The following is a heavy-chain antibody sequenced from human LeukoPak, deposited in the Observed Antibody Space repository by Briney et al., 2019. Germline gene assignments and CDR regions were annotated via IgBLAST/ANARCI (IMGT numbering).Heavy chain of an antibody. Sequence: GGSLRLSCAASGFTFSDYYMSWIRQAPGKGLEWVSYISSSGSTIYYADSVKGRFTISRDNAKNSLYLQMNSLRAADTAVYYCARGCAYGGNKVWARLYVHWYFDLWGRGTLVTVSS. CDR1: GFTFSDYY. CDR3: ARGCAYGGNKVWARLYVHWYFDL. D-gene: IGHD4-23*01. CDR2: ISSSGSTI. J-gene: IGHJ2*01. V-gene: IGHV3-11*04.